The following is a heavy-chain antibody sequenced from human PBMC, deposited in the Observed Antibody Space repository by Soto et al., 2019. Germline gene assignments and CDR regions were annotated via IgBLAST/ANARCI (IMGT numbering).Heavy chain of an antibody. CDR2: IKSKTDGGTT. Sequence: GGSLRLSCAASGFTFSNAWMNWVRQAPGKGLEWVGRIKSKTDGGTTDYAAPVKGRFTISRDDSKNTLYLQMNSLKTEDTAVYYCTTELSSGWYGIYYYYGMDVWGQGTTVTVS. V-gene: IGHV3-15*07. CDR3: TTELSSGWYGIYYYYGMDV. J-gene: IGHJ6*02. D-gene: IGHD6-19*01. CDR1: GFTFSNAW.